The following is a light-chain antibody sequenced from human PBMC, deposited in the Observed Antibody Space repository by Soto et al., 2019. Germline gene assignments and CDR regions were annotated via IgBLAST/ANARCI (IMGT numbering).Light chain of an antibody. CDR3: QSYDSSLSGYV. V-gene: IGLV1-40*01. CDR1: SSNIGAGYD. Sequence: QAVVTQPPSVSGAPGQRVTISCTGSSSNIGAGYDVHWYQQLPGTAPKLLIYGNSNRPSGVPDRFSGSKSGTSASLAITGLLAEDEADYYCQSYDSSLSGYVFGTGTQLTVL. J-gene: IGLJ1*01. CDR2: GNS.